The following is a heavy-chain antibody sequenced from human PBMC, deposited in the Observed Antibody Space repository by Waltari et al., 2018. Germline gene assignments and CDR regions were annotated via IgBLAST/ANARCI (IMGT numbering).Heavy chain of an antibody. D-gene: IGHD2-2*01. CDR3: AREGSLYSSTGGWIGP. Sequence: QVHLQESGPGLVKPSETPSLTCTVSNGSLNNHYWSWIRQPPGKRMEWIGWINQITGDTNYNPSLESRVIISSDISKNQFSLKLTSVTAADTAIYYCAREGSLYSSTGGWIGPWGQGMLVTVSS. J-gene: IGHJ5*01. V-gene: IGHV4-59*11. CDR1: NGSLNNHY. CDR2: INQITGDT.